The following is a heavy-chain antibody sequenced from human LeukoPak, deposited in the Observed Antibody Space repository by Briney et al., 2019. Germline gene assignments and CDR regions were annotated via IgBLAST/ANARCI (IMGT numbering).Heavy chain of an antibody. CDR2: IYSGGST. Sequence: GGSLRLSCAASGFTVSSNYMSWVRQAPGKGLEWVSVIYSGGSTYYADSVKGRFTISRDNSKNSLYLQMNSLRAEDTAVYYCARDAGWLQGSLDYWGQGTLVTVSS. CDR1: GFTVSSNY. J-gene: IGHJ4*02. D-gene: IGHD5-24*01. V-gene: IGHV3-53*01. CDR3: ARDAGWLQGSLDY.